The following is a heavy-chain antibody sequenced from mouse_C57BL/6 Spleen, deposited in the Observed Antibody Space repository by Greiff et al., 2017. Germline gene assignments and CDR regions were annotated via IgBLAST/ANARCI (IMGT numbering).Heavy chain of an antibody. J-gene: IGHJ4*01. Sequence: VQLQQSGAELMKPGASVKLSCKASGYTFTGYWIEWVKQRPGHGLEWIGEILPGSGSTNYNEKFKGKATFTADKSSNTAYMQLSSRPSQHSAISYCESRGSRYVYYTMDYWGQGTSVTVSS. CDR2: ILPGSGST. CDR3: ESRGSRYVYYTMDY. CDR1: GYTFTGYW. V-gene: IGHV1-9*01. D-gene: IGHD1-1*01.